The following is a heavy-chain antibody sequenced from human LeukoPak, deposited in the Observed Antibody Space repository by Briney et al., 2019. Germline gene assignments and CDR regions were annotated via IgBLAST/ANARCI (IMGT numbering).Heavy chain of an antibody. CDR3: AKDGIAVAGTWDTLDI. V-gene: IGHV3-23*01. CDR1: GFTFSSYA. J-gene: IGHJ3*02. Sequence: GGSLRLSCAASGFTFSSYAMSWVRQAPGKGLEWVSAISGSGGSTYYADSVKGRFTISRDNSKNTLYLQMNSLRAEDTAVYYCAKDGIAVAGTWDTLDIWGQGTMVTVSS. D-gene: IGHD6-19*01. CDR2: ISGSGGST.